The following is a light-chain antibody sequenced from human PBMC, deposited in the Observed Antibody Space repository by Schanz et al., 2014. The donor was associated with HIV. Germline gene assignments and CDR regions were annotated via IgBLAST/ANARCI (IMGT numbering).Light chain of an antibody. V-gene: IGKV3-20*01. J-gene: IGKJ3*01. Sequence: EIVLTQSPGTLSLSPGERGTLSCRASQSVKSNFIGWYQQKPGQAPRLLIFGASNRATGIPDRFSGGGSGTDFTLTISSLEPEDFAVYYCQQYGVSPFTFGPGTTVDIK. CDR3: QQYGVSPFT. CDR1: QSVKSNF. CDR2: GAS.